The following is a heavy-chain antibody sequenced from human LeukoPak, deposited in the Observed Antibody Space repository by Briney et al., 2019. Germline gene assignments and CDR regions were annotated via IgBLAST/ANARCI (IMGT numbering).Heavy chain of an antibody. V-gene: IGHV4-39*01. D-gene: IGHD6-19*01. CDR1: GGSISSSSYY. CDR2: IYYSGST. CDR3: ARLAVGLDY. Sequence: SETLSLTCTVSGGSISSSSYYRGWIRQPPGEGLEWIGSIYYSGSTYYNPSLKSRVTISVDTSKNQFSLKLSSVTAADTAVYYCARLAVGLDYWGQGTLVTVSS. J-gene: IGHJ4*02.